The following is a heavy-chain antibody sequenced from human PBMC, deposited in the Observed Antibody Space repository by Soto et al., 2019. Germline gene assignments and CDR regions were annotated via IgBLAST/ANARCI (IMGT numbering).Heavy chain of an antibody. Sequence: SLRLSCAASGFTFGDYAMHWVRQAPGKGLEWVSGISWNSGSIGYADSVKGRFTISRDNAKNSLYLQMNSLRAEDTALYYCAKGRYYYDSSGYYLFDYWGQGTLVTVSS. CDR3: AKGRYYYDSSGYYLFDY. J-gene: IGHJ4*02. CDR2: ISWNSGSI. D-gene: IGHD3-22*01. V-gene: IGHV3-9*01. CDR1: GFTFGDYA.